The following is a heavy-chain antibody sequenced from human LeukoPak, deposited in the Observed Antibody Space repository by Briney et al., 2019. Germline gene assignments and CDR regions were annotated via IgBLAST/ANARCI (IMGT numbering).Heavy chain of an antibody. J-gene: IGHJ4*02. V-gene: IGHV1-69*05. CDR3: ASRPDGYGSGPDY. CDR2: IIPIFGTA. CDR1: GGTFSSYA. D-gene: IGHD3-10*01. Sequence: SVKVSCKASGGTFSSYAISWVRQAPGQGLEWMERIIPIFGTANYAQKFQSRVTITTDESTSTAYMELSSLRSGDTSVYYCASRPDGYGSGPDYWGQGSLVTVSS.